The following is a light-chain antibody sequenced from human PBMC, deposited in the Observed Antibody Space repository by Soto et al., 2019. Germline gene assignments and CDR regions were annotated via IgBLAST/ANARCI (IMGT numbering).Light chain of an antibody. CDR3: QQYSSSGRT. V-gene: IGKV3-20*01. CDR1: QSVDRGS. Sequence: EIVLTQSPGTLSLSPGERATISCRASQSVDRGSLAWYQQKPGQAPRLLVYGASSRATGIPDRFSGSGSGTDLTLIISRLEPEDFAVYYCQQYSSSGRTFGQGTRVDI. J-gene: IGKJ2*01. CDR2: GAS.